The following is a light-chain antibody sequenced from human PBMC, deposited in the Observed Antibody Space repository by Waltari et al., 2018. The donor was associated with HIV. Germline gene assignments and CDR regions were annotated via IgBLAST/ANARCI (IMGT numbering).Light chain of an antibody. J-gene: IGLJ2*01. CDR2: DTH. Sequence: QSVLTQPPSMSAAPGQKVTISCPGSSSNLENNYVSWYHHVPGKAPKLLIYDTHKRATGIPDRFSASKSGTSANLVITGLQTGDEADYYCGTWDRILRAAIFGGGTKVTVL. V-gene: IGLV1-51*01. CDR3: GTWDRILRAAI. CDR1: SSNLENNY.